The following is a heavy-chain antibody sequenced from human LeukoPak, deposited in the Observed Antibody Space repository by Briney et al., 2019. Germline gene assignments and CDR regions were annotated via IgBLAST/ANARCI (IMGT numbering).Heavy chain of an antibody. CDR1: GFTFDDYA. D-gene: IGHD3-16*01. V-gene: IGHV3-9*01. J-gene: IGHJ4*02. Sequence: PGGSLRLSCAASGFTFDDYAMHWVRQAPGKGLEWVPGISWNSGSIGYADSVKGRFTISRDNAKNSLYLQMNSLRAEDTAVYYCTTRLIGAWDYWGQGTLVTVSS. CDR3: TTRLIGAWDY. CDR2: ISWNSGSI.